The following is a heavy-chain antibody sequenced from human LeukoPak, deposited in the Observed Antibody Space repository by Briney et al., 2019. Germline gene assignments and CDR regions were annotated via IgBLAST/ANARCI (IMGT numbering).Heavy chain of an antibody. J-gene: IGHJ4*02. CDR2: MNPNSGNT. V-gene: IGHV1-8*01. Sequence: ASVKVSCKASGYTFTSYDINWVRQATGQGLEWMGWMNPNSGNTGYAQKFQGRVTMTRNTSISTAYMELSSLRSEDTAVYYCARGSVLSFLLWQRGDFDYWGQGTLVTVSS. CDR3: ARGSVLSFLLWQRGDFDY. CDR1: GYTFTSYD. D-gene: IGHD3-10*01.